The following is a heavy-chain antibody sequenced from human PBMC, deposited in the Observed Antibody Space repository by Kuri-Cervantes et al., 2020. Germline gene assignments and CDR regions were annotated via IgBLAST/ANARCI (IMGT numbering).Heavy chain of an antibody. J-gene: IGHJ4*02. CDR2: IKQDGSEK. Sequence: GESLKISCAASGFTFSSYWMSWVRQAPGKGLEWVANIKQDGSEKYYVDSVKGRFTISRDNAKNSLYLQMNSLRAEDTAVYYCAGDSSGHLYWGQGTLVTVSS. D-gene: IGHD6-19*01. CDR3: AGDSSGHLY. CDR1: GFTFSSYW. V-gene: IGHV3-7*04.